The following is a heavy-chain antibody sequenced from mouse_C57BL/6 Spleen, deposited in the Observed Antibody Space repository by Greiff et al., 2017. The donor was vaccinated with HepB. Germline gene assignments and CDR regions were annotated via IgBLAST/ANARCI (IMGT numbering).Heavy chain of an antibody. J-gene: IGHJ2*01. Sequence: EVMLVESGGGLVKPGGSLKLSCAASGFTFSSYAMSWVRQTPEKRLEWVATISDGGSYTYYPDNVKGRFTISRDNAKNHLYLQMSHLKSEDTAMYYCARDKEDEPGHFDYWGQGTTLTVSS. CDR3: ARDKEDEPGHFDY. D-gene: IGHD3-1*01. CDR2: ISDGGSYT. V-gene: IGHV5-4*01. CDR1: GFTFSSYA.